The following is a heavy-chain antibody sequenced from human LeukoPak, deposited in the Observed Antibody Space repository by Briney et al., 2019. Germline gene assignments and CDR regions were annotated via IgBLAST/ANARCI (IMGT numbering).Heavy chain of an antibody. D-gene: IGHD6-19*01. J-gene: IGHJ4*02. CDR3: ATGVRIAVAGYIDY. Sequence: GGSLRLSCAASGFTFSTYAMHWVRQAPGKGLEWVAAISYDGPNKRYADSVKGRFTISRDNSKITLYLQMNSLRAEDTAVYYCATGVRIAVAGYIDYWGQGTLVTVSS. CDR1: GFTFSTYA. V-gene: IGHV3-30*04. CDR2: ISYDGPNK.